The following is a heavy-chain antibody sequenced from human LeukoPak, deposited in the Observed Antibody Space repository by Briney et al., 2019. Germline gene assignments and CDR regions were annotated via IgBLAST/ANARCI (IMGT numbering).Heavy chain of an antibody. CDR3: ARTYYDFWSGFFDY. CDR1: GGSISNSGYY. CDR2: IHYSGST. J-gene: IGHJ4*02. V-gene: IGHV4-39*07. Sequence: SETLSLTCTVSGGSISNSGYYWGWIRQPPGKGLEWIGSIHYSGSTYYNPSLKSRVTISVDTSKNQFSLKLSSVTAADTAVYYCARTYYDFWSGFFDYWGQGTLVTVSS. D-gene: IGHD3-3*01.